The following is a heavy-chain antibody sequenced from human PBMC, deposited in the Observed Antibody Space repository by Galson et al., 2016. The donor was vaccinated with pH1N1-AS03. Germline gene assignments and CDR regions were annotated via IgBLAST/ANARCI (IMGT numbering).Heavy chain of an antibody. CDR3: ARGAYDIFAGYYNSAPFDY. Sequence: ETLSLTCAVSGGSTSSYYWSWIRQPPGKGLEWIGYVYYNGITNYNPSLKSRVTISIDTSKNQFPLKLSSWTAADTAGYYCARGAYDIFAGYYNSAPFDYWGRGTLITVSS. V-gene: IGHV4-59*01. CDR2: VYYNGIT. CDR1: GGSTSSYY. J-gene: IGHJ4*02. D-gene: IGHD3-9*01.